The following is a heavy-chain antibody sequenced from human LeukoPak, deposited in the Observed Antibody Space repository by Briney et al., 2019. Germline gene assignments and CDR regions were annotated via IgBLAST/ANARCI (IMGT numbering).Heavy chain of an antibody. CDR2: INHSGST. Sequence: SETLSLTCAVSGGSISSGGYSWSWIRQPPGKGLEWIGEINHSGSTNYNPSLKSRVTISVDTSKNQFSLKLSSVTAADTAIYYCARENPSGYYNRPIDYWGQGTLVTVSS. CDR1: GGSISSGGYS. V-gene: IGHV4-30-2*01. J-gene: IGHJ4*02. CDR3: ARENPSGYYNRPIDY. D-gene: IGHD3-22*01.